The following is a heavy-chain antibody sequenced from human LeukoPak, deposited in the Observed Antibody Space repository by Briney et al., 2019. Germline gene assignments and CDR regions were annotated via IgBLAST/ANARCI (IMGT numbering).Heavy chain of an antibody. J-gene: IGHJ5*02. CDR3: ARVRIIMVRGLNRGQNWFDP. D-gene: IGHD3-10*01. V-gene: IGHV4-39*07. CDR1: GGSISSSSYY. CDR2: IYYNGST. Sequence: PSETLSLTCTVSGGSISSSSYYWGWIRQPPGKGLEWIGSIYYNGSTCYNPSLKSRVTISIDTSKNQFSLKLRSVTAADTAVYYCARVRIIMVRGLNRGQNWFDPWGQGTLVTVSS.